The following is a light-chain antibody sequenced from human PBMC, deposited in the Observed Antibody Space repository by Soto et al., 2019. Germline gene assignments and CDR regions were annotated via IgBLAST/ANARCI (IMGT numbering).Light chain of an antibody. Sequence: EIVLTQSPGTLSLSPGERATLSCRASQSVSSSYLAWYQQKPGQAPRLLIYGASSRATGIPDRFSGSGSGTDVTLTISILEPEDFAVYYCQQYGSSLPVTFGQGTRLEIK. CDR2: GAS. J-gene: IGKJ5*01. CDR1: QSVSSSY. CDR3: QQYGSSLPVT. V-gene: IGKV3-20*01.